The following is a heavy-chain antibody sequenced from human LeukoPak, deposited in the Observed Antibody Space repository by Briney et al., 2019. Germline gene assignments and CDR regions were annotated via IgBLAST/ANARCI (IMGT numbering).Heavy chain of an antibody. J-gene: IGHJ4*02. V-gene: IGHV3-21*01. Sequence: GGSLRLSCAASGFTFSSYSMNWVRQAPGKGLEWVSFISSSSSYIYYADSVKGGFTISRDNAKNSLYLQMNSLRAEDTAVYYCAREWVRVPAANYYFDYWGQGTLVTVSS. CDR2: ISSSSSYI. CDR3: AREWVRVPAANYYFDY. D-gene: IGHD2-2*01. CDR1: GFTFSSYS.